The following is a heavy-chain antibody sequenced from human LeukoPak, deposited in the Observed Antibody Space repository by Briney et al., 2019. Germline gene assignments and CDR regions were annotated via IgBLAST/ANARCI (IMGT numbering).Heavy chain of an antibody. V-gene: IGHV4-34*01. J-gene: IGHJ4*02. D-gene: IGHD3-10*01. CDR1: DGSFSDHY. CDR2: INYSGST. CDR3: VSVRRGNTIDY. Sequence: TSETLSLTCAVYDGSFSDHYWKWIRQPPGKGLEWIGEINYSGSTNYNASLRSRVTMSMDTSKSQFSLNLRSVTAADTAMYYCVSVRRGNTIDYWGQGTLVTVSS.